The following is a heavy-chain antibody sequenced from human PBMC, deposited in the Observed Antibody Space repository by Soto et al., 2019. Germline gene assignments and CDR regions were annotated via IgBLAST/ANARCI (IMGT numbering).Heavy chain of an antibody. CDR3: ARGVEHSGYDFFY. CDR1: GGTFSSYA. J-gene: IGHJ4*02. V-gene: IGHV1-69*01. D-gene: IGHD5-12*01. CDR2: IVPIFATS. Sequence: QVQLVQSGAEVKKPGSSVKVSCKASGGTFSSYAISWVRQAPGQGLEWMGGIVPIFATSNYAQKFQGRVTITADESTTTAYMELSSLRSEDTAVYYCARGVEHSGYDFFYWGQGTLVTVSS.